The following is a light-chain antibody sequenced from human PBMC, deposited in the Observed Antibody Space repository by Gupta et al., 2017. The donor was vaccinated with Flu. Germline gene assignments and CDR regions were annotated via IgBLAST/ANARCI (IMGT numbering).Light chain of an antibody. V-gene: IGKV3-20*01. CDR2: GAS. CDR1: QSVTSNY. Sequence: IVLTQSPGTLSLSPGERATLSCRASQSVTSNYLGWYQQKAGQAPRLLIYGASSRATGIPDRFSGSGSGTDFTLTISRLEPEDFAVYYCQQDGSQPLTFGGGTKVEIK. J-gene: IGKJ4*01. CDR3: QQDGSQPLT.